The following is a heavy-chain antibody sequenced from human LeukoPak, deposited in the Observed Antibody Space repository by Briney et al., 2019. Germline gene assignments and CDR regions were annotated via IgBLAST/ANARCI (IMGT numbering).Heavy chain of an antibody. CDR3: ARGPGMASSWSLYPLDY. CDR1: GGSISSYY. CDR2: IYYSGST. J-gene: IGHJ4*02. V-gene: IGHV4-59*12. Sequence: PSETLSLTCTVSGGSISSYYWSWIRQPPGKGLEWIGYIYYSGSTNYNPSLKSRVTISVDTSKNQFSLKLSSVTAADTAVYYCARGPGMASSWSLYPLDYWGQGTLVTVSS. D-gene: IGHD6-13*01.